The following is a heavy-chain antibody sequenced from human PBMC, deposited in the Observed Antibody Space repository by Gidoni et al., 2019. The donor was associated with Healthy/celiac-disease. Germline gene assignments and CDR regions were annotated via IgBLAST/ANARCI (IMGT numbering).Heavy chain of an antibody. D-gene: IGHD6-19*01. CDR1: RYTFTSYA. CDR3: ARGPNSGWLYYFDF. CDR2: INAGNGNT. Sequence: QVQLVQSGAEVKTPGASVKVSCKASRYTFTSYAMHWVRQAPGQRLEWMGWINAGNGNTKYSQKFQGRVTITRDTSASTAYMELSSLRSEDTAVYYCARGPNSGWLYYFDFWGQGTLVTVSS. J-gene: IGHJ4*02. V-gene: IGHV1-3*01.